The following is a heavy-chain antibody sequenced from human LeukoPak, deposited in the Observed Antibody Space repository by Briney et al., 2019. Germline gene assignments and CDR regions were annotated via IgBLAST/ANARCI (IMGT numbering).Heavy chain of an antibody. CDR1: GFTFSSYW. CDR2: IKQDGSAK. V-gene: IGHV3-7*01. Sequence: GGSLRLSCAASGFTFSSYWMSWVRQAPGKGLEWVANIKQDGSAKYYVDSVKGRFTISRDNAKNSLYLQMNSLRAEDTAVYYCARDPSGYSSGPSPYYFDYWGQRTLVTVAS. D-gene: IGHD6-19*01. J-gene: IGHJ4*02. CDR3: ARDPSGYSSGPSPYYFDY.